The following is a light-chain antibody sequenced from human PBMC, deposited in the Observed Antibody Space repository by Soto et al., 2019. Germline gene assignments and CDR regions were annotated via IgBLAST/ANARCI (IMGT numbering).Light chain of an antibody. CDR2: GNN. J-gene: IGLJ2*01. V-gene: IGLV1-40*01. CDR3: QSYDSSLSGHVV. Sequence: QSVLTRPPSVSGAPGQRVTISCTGSSSNIGAGYDVHWYQQLPGTAPKLLIYGNNNRPSGVPDRFSGSKSGTSASLAITGLQAEDEADYYCQSYDSSLSGHVVFGGGTKLTVL. CDR1: SSNIGAGYD.